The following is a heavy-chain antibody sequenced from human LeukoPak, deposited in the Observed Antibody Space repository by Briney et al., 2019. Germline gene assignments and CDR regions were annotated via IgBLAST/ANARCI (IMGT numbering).Heavy chain of an antibody. V-gene: IGHV1-3*01. CDR2: INAGNGNT. J-gene: IGHJ4*02. CDR3: AGASPSGSYPRPDFDY. CDR1: GYTFTSYA. D-gene: IGHD1-26*01. Sequence: ASVKVSCKASGYTFTSYAMHWVRQAPGQRLEWMGWINAGNGNTKYSQKFQGRVTITRDTSASTAYMELSSLRSEDTAVYYCAGASPSGSYPRPDFDYWGQGTLVTVSS.